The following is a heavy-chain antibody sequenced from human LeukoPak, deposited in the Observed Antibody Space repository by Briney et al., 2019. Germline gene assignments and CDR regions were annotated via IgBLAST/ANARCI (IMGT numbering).Heavy chain of an antibody. D-gene: IGHD4-23*01. Sequence: SETLSLTCTVSGGSIRSGGYYWGWIRQPPGKGLEWIATIYYSGSTYSNPSLKSRVSISVDTSKNQFSLKLSSVTAADTAVYYCARETPTVVIDYWGQGTLVTVSS. V-gene: IGHV4-39*07. J-gene: IGHJ4*02. CDR3: ARETPTVVIDY. CDR1: GGSIRSGGYY. CDR2: IYYSGST.